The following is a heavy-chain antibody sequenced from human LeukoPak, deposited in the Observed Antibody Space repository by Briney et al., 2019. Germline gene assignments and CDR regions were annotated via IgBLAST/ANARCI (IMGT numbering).Heavy chain of an antibody. J-gene: IGHJ4*02. CDR2: ISGSGGFT. D-gene: IGHD4-17*01. V-gene: IGHV3-23*01. CDR3: VYSGDYEKGY. CDR1: GFTFSSYS. Sequence: GGSLRLSCAASGFTFSSYSMNWVRQAPGKGLEWVSAISGSGGFTSYADSVRGRFTISRDSSKNTLYLQMNSLRAEDTAVYYCVYSGDYEKGYWGQGTLVTVSS.